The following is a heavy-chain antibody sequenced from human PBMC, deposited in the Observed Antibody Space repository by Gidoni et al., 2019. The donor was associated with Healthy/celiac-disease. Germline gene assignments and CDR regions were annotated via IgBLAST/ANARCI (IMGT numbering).Heavy chain of an antibody. CDR2: INHSGST. CDR3: ARLAGIFGVVIIPNSPQYNWFDP. CDR1: GGSFSGYY. J-gene: IGHJ5*02. D-gene: IGHD3-3*01. V-gene: IGHV4-34*01. Sequence: QVQLQQWGAGLLKPSETLSLTCAVYGGSFSGYYWSWIRQPPGKGRAWIGEINHSGSTNYNPSLKSRVTISVDTSKNQFSLKLSSVTAADTAVYYCARLAGIFGVVIIPNSPQYNWFDPWGQGTLVTVSS.